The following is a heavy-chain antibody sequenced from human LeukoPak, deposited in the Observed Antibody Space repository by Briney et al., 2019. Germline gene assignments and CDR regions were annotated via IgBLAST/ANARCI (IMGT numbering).Heavy chain of an antibody. V-gene: IGHV1-2*02. J-gene: IGHJ5*02. CDR1: GYTFTGYY. CDR3: ARGPRTYSSSWSGFDP. CDR2: INPNSGGT. Sequence: ASVKVSCTASGYTFTGYYMHWVRQAPGQGLEWMGWINPNSGGTNYAQKFQGRVTMTRDTSISTAYMELSRLRSDDTAVYYCARGPRTYSSSWSGFDPWGQGTLVTVSS. D-gene: IGHD6-13*01.